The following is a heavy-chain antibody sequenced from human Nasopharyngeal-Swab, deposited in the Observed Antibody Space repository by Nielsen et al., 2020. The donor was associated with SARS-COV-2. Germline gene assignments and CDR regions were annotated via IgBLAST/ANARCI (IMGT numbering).Heavy chain of an antibody. J-gene: IGHJ5*02. CDR2: IGPSDSYT. CDR1: GYSFTSYW. V-gene: IGHV5-10-1*01. CDR3: ARLIIAGQNWFDP. Sequence: GESLKVSCKSSGYSFTSYWISWVRQMPGKGLEWMGRIGPSDSYTNYSPSFQGHVTISADKSISTVYLQWSSLKASDTAMYYCARLIIAGQNWFDPWGQGTRVTVSS. D-gene: IGHD6-13*01.